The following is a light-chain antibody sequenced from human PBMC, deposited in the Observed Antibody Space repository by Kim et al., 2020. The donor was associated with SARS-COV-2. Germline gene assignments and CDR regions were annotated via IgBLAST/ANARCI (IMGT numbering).Light chain of an antibody. Sequence: QSINISWTGTSSDVGGYNYVSCYQQHPGKAPKHMIYDVSKRPSGVSNRFSGSKSGNTASLTISGLQAEDEADYYCSSYTSSSTYVVFGGGTQLTVL. J-gene: IGLJ2*01. CDR1: SSDVGGYNY. CDR2: DVS. V-gene: IGLV2-14*04. CDR3: SSYTSSSTYVV.